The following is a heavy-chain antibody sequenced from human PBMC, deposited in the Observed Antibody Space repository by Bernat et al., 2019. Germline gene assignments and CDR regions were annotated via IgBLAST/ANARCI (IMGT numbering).Heavy chain of an antibody. Sequence: EVQMVASGGGLVQPGGSRRLSCVASGFSFSSYGMSWVRQAPGKGLEWVAQIKPDGRDTSYVDYLKGRFTISRDNAKNSLHLQMNSLRDEDTAVYFCVKFGDSYAYDFWGQGALVTVSS. CDR2: IKPDGRDT. D-gene: IGHD3-16*01. CDR1: GFSFSSYG. CDR3: VKFGDSYAYDF. V-gene: IGHV3-7*02. J-gene: IGHJ4*02.